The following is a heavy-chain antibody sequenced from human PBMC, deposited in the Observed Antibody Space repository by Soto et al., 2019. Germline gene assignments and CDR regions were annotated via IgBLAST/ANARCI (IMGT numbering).Heavy chain of an antibody. CDR1: GFTFSSYA. Sequence: EVQLVESGGGLVQPGGSLRLSCAASGFTFSSYAMNWVRQAPGTGLDWISYISSSSRTIYYSDSVKGRFTISSDNAKTSLYLQMNSLRAEDTAVYYCARDGSDFGSSWFDPWGQGTLVTVSS. CDR2: ISSSSRTI. D-gene: IGHD2-21*02. CDR3: ARDGSDFGSSWFDP. J-gene: IGHJ5*02. V-gene: IGHV3-48*01.